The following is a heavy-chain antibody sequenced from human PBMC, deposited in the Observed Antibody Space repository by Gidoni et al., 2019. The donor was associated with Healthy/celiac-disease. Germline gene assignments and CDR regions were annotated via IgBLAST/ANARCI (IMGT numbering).Heavy chain of an antibody. Sequence: QVQLQESGPGLVKPSETLSLTCTVSGGSISSYYWSWIRQPPGKGLEWIGYIYYSGSTNYNPSLKSRVTISVDTSKNQFSLKLSSVTAADTAVYYCASSPTITHTYYYDSSGFWGAFDIWGQGTMVTVSS. V-gene: IGHV4-59*08. J-gene: IGHJ3*02. D-gene: IGHD3-22*01. CDR2: IYYSGST. CDR1: GGSISSYY. CDR3: ASSPTITHTYYYDSSGFWGAFDI.